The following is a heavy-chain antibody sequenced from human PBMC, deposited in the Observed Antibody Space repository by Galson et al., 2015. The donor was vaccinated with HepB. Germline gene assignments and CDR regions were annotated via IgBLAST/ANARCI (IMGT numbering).Heavy chain of an antibody. Sequence: SLRLSCAASGFTFSSFAMSWVRQAPGKGLEWVSGITDNDATTYYAGSVKGRFTISRDNAKKTVYLQMNSLRDDDTAVYYCAREPLNGRNDSCFGLDVWGQGTTVTVSS. CDR3: AREPLNGRNDSCFGLDV. CDR1: GFTFSSFA. CDR2: ITDNDATT. J-gene: IGHJ6*02. D-gene: IGHD1-26*01. V-gene: IGHV3-23*01.